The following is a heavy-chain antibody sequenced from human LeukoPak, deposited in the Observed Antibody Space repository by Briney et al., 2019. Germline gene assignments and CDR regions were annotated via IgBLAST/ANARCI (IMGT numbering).Heavy chain of an antibody. CDR3: ARGLWPSYAFDI. Sequence: SETLSLTCTVSGGSISSGSYYWSWIRQPAGKGLEWIGRIYTSESTNYNPSLKSRVTISVDTSKNQFSLKLSSVTAADTAVYYCARGLWPSYAFDIWGQGTMVTVSS. V-gene: IGHV4-61*02. CDR1: GGSISSGSYY. CDR2: IYTSEST. D-gene: IGHD2-21*01. J-gene: IGHJ3*02.